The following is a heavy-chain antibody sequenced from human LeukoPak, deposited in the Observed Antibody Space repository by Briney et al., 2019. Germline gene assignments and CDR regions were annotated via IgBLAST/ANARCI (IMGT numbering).Heavy chain of an antibody. D-gene: IGHD1-14*01. V-gene: IGHV3-74*01. CDR2: INIDGSST. Sequence: GGSLRLSCAASGLTFRAYYMHWFRQAPGKGLVWVSRINIDGSSTTYADSVKGRFTVSRDNAKNTLYLQMNSLRAEDTAVYYCACYGIEPPCWGQGTLVTVSS. J-gene: IGHJ4*02. CDR1: GLTFRAYY. CDR3: ACYGIEPPC.